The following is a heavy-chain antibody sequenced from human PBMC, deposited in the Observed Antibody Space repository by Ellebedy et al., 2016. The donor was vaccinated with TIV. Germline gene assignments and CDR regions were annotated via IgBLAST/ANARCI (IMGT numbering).Heavy chain of an antibody. Sequence: MPGGSLRLSCTVSSGFLSSGYWSWLRQPPGEGLEWIGYIYYSGAANYNPTLRSRVTISLDSSKSQYSLKVSSVTAADTAVYYCAREGAHGDVHWGQGTLVTVSS. J-gene: IGHJ4*02. V-gene: IGHV4-59*01. CDR2: IYYSGAA. CDR3: AREGAHGDVH. CDR1: SGFLSSGY. D-gene: IGHD1-26*01.